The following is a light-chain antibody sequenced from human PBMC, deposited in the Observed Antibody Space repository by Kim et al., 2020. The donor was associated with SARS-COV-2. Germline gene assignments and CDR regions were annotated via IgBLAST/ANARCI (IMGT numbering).Light chain of an antibody. CDR2: EDY. CDR3: QAWDSSTVV. Sequence: SYELTQPPSVSVSPGQTASITCSGDKLGDKNVCWYQQKPGQSPVLVIYEDYKRPSGIPERVSGSNSGNTAPLTISGSQAMDEADYFCQAWDSSTVVFGGGTQLTVL. V-gene: IGLV3-1*01. CDR1: KLGDKN. J-gene: IGLJ2*01.